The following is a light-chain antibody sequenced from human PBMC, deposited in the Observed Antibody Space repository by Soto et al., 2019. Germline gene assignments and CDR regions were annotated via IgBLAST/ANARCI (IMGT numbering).Light chain of an antibody. Sequence: ALTPSPATISFSTGERATLTCRFSHRVGIYLAWYEQKPGQAPRHLMYDASTRVTGIPARFSGSGSGTDFTLTISSIEPADFAVYYCQQRMNWRRITFGGGTKVDIK. V-gene: IGKV3-11*01. CDR3: QQRMNWRRIT. CDR2: DAS. J-gene: IGKJ4*01. CDR1: HRVGIY.